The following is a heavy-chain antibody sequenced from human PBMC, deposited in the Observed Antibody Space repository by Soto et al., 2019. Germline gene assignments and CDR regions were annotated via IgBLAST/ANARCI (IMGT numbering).Heavy chain of an antibody. V-gene: IGHV4-59*12. J-gene: IGHJ4*02. CDR3: ARGRLYDILTGYYPNHDY. D-gene: IGHD3-9*01. CDR2: ISYTGTT. CDR1: NGSMSTYY. Sequence: SETLSLTCSVSNGSMSTYYWSWIRQPPGKELEWIGYISYTGTTNYNPSLKSRLTISLDTSKSQFSLKLSSVTAADTAVYYCARGRLYDILTGYYPNHDYWGQGTLVTVSS.